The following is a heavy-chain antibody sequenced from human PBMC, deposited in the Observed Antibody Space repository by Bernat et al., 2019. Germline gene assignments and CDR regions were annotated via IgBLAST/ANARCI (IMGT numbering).Heavy chain of an antibody. V-gene: IGHV3-23*01. CDR2: ISAGGGGT. Sequence: EVQLLESGGGLVQPGGSLRLSCAASGFTYGNYAMSWVRQAPGKGLEWVSSISAGGGGTSFGDSVRGRFTISRDNSKNTLNLQMNSLRAEDTAVYYCAKEGYSRGVIDFWGQGTLVIVSS. CDR1: GFTYGNYA. J-gene: IGHJ4*02. CDR3: AKEGYSRGVIDF. D-gene: IGHD6-13*01.